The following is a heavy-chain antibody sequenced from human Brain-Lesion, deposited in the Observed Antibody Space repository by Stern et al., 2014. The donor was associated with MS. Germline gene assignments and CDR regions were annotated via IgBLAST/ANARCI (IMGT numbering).Heavy chain of an antibody. CDR2: INPNTGGT. D-gene: IGHD3-3*01. CDR1: GYIFTGYY. Sequence: QVQLVQSGAEVKKPGASVKVSCKTSGYIFTGYYIHWVRQAPGQGLEWMAWINPNTGGTTYATQFQGRVTMSRDTSISTAYVELSSLTSDDTAVYYCARDQRGITIFGVVTDYYYLGMDVWGQGTTVTVSS. V-gene: IGHV1-2*02. CDR3: ARDQRGITIFGVVTDYYYLGMDV. J-gene: IGHJ6*02.